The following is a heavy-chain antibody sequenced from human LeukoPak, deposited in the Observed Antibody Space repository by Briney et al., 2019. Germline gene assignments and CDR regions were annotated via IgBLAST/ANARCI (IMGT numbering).Heavy chain of an antibody. Sequence: ASVKVSCKASGYTFTGYYMHWVRQAPGQGLEWMGWINPNSGGTNYAQKFQGRVTMTRDTSISTAYMELSRLRSDDTAVYYCAGEVTLRYFDWLPTGIFDYWGQGTLVTVSS. CDR3: AGEVTLRYFDWLPTGIFDY. J-gene: IGHJ4*02. CDR1: GYTFTGYY. D-gene: IGHD3-9*01. CDR2: INPNSGGT. V-gene: IGHV1-2*02.